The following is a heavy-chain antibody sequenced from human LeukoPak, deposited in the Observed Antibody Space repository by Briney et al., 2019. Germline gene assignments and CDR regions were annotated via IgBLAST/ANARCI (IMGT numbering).Heavy chain of an antibody. D-gene: IGHD3-22*01. CDR3: ARAGSGYSFDN. V-gene: IGHV4-59*01. CDR1: GGSISSYY. CDR2: ISNSGST. Sequence: SETLSLTCTVSGGSISSYYWSWIRQPPGKGLVWIGYISNSGSTNNNPSLKSRLTMSIDTSKNQFSLRLNSVTAADTAVYYCARAGSGYSFDNWGQGKLVTVSS. J-gene: IGHJ4*02.